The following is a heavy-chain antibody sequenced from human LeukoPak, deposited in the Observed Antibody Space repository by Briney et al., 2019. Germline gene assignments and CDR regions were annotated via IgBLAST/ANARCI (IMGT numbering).Heavy chain of an antibody. CDR3: AKELYGNPSGY. V-gene: IGHV3-7*03. D-gene: IGHD2-8*01. CDR1: GFPFSAYW. Sequence: GGSLRLSCAASGFPFSAYWMTWVRQAPGKGLEWVANIRQDGDTKYYVDSVKGRFTISRDNAKNTLFLQMSSLRAGDTALYYCAKELYGNPSGYWGQGTRVTVSS. J-gene: IGHJ4*02. CDR2: IRQDGDTK.